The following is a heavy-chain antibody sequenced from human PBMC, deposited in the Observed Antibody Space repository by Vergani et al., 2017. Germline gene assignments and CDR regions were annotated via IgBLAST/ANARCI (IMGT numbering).Heavy chain of an antibody. CDR2: INPNSGGT. V-gene: IGHV1-2*02. D-gene: IGHD2-2*01. Sequence: QVQLVQSWAEVKKPGASVKVSFKASGYTFTDYFMHWVRQAPGQGLEWMGWINPNSGGTNYAQKFQGRVTMTRDTSISTAYMELSNLRYDDTAVYYCARVGTSSNRDYFDYWGQGTLVTVSS. CDR1: GYTFTDYF. CDR3: ARVGTSSNRDYFDY. J-gene: IGHJ4*02.